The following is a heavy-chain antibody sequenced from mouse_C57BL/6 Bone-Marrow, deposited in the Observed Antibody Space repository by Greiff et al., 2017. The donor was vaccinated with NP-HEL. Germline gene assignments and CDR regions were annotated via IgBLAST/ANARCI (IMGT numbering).Heavy chain of an antibody. D-gene: IGHD2-5*01. Sequence: EVQRVESGGGLVQPKGSLKLSCAASGFTFNTYAMHWVRQAPGKGLEWVARIRSKSSNYATYYADSVKDRFTISRDDSQSMLYLQMNNLKTEDTAMYYCVRCYSNYEGPWFAYWGQGTLVTVSA. CDR1: GFTFNTYA. J-gene: IGHJ3*01. CDR2: IRSKSSNYAT. V-gene: IGHV10-3*01. CDR3: VRCYSNYEGPWFAY.